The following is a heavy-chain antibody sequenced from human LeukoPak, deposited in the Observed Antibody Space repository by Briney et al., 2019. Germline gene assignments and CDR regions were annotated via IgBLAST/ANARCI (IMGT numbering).Heavy chain of an antibody. Sequence: KASETLSLTCSVSPYSISSNYYWGWIRQPPGKGLEWIGSIYHSGSTYYNPSLKSRVTISVDTSKNQFSLKLTSVTAADTAVYYCARSSGYMSYWGQGTLVTVSS. CDR3: ARSSGYMSY. V-gene: IGHV4-38-2*01. CDR2: IYHSGST. J-gene: IGHJ4*02. CDR1: PYSISSNYY. D-gene: IGHD3-22*01.